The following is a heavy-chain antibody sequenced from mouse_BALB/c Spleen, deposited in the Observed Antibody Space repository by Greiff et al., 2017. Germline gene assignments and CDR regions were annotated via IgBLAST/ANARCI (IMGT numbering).Heavy chain of an antibody. V-gene: IGHV1-7*01. CDR3: ARFPPYYAMDY. J-gene: IGHJ4*01. CDR2: INPSTGYT. CDR1: GYTFTSYW. Sequence: VMLVESGAELAKPGASVKMSCKASGYTFTSYWMHWVKQRPGQGLEWIGYINPSTGYTEYNQKFKDKATLTADKSSSTAYMQLSSLTSEDSAVYYCARFPPYYAMDYWGQGTSVTVSS.